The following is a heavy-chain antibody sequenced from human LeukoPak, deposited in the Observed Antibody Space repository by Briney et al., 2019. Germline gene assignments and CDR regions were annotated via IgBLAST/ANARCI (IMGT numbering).Heavy chain of an antibody. J-gene: IGHJ6*03. CDR2: ISYDGSNK. CDR3: AKDAYYYYGSGSYYNWGYYYYMDV. V-gene: IGHV3-30*18. Sequence: QAGGSLRLSCAASGFTFSSYGMHWVRQAPGKGLEWVAVISYDGSNKYYADSVKGRFTISRDNSKNTLYLQMNSLRAEDTAVYYCAKDAYYYYGSGSYYNWGYYYYMDVWGKGTTVTISS. CDR1: GFTFSSYG. D-gene: IGHD3-10*01.